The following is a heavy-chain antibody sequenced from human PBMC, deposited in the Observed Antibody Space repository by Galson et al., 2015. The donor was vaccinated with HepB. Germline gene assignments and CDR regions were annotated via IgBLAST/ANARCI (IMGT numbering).Heavy chain of an antibody. V-gene: IGHV3-13*01. D-gene: IGHD4-17*01. CDR1: GFTFSSYG. Sequence: SLRLSCAASGFTFSSYGMHWVRQATGKGLEWVSAIGTAGDTYYPGSVKGRFTISRENAKNSLYLQMNSLRAGDTAVYYCARGQKNSVTTVTTYAFDIWGQGTMVTVSS. CDR3: ARGQKNSVTTVTTYAFDI. J-gene: IGHJ3*02. CDR2: IGTAGDT.